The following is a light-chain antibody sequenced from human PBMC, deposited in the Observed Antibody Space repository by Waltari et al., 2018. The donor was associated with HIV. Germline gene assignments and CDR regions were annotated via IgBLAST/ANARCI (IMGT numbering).Light chain of an antibody. CDR2: SNN. V-gene: IGLV1-44*01. CDR1: SSKNGSNT. CDR3: AAWHDSLNVSWV. J-gene: IGLJ3*02. Sequence: QSVLTQPPSASGTPGQRVTIPCSGSSSKNGSNTVNLYQQLPGTAPKHLIYSNNPRPSGVPDRFSGAKSGPSASLSNSGLQSEDEADYYCAAWHDSLNVSWVFGGWTKLTVL.